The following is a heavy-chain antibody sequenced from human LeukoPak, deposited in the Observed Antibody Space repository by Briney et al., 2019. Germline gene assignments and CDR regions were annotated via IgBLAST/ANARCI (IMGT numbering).Heavy chain of an antibody. J-gene: IGHJ4*02. CDR3: AKDNGVRGEQWLHLDY. V-gene: IGHV3-21*04. Sequence: TGGSLRLSCAASGFTFSSYSMNWVRQAPGKGLEWVSSISSSSYIYYADSVKGRFATSRDNAKNSLSLQMNSLRAEDTALYYCAKDNGVRGEQWLHLDYWGQGSLVTVSS. CDR2: ISSSSYI. D-gene: IGHD6-19*01. CDR1: GFTFSSYS.